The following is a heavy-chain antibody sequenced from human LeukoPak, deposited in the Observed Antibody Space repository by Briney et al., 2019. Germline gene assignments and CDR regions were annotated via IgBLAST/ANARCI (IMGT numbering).Heavy chain of an antibody. CDR2: IIPIFGTA. J-gene: IGHJ6*02. D-gene: IGHD1-14*01. V-gene: IGHV1-69*13. CDR3: AREGTSTHRMDV. Sequence: GASVKVSCKASGGTFSSYAISWVRQAPGQGLEWMGGIIPIFGTANYAQKFQGRVTITADESTSTAYMELSSLRSEDTAVYYCAREGTSTHRMDVWGQGTTVTVS. CDR1: GGTFSSYA.